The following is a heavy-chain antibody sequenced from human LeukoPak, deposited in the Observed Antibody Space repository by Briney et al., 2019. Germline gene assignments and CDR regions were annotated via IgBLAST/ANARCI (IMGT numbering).Heavy chain of an antibody. J-gene: IGHJ4*02. D-gene: IGHD1-1*01. CDR1: GYTLTELS. CDR2: FDPEDGET. Sequence: ASVKVSCKVSGYTLTELSMHWVRQAPGKGLEWMGGFDPEDGETIYAQKLQGRVTMTTDTSTSTAYMELRSLRSDDTAVYYCARQRSIDYWGQGTLVTVSS. V-gene: IGHV1-24*01. CDR3: ARQRSIDY.